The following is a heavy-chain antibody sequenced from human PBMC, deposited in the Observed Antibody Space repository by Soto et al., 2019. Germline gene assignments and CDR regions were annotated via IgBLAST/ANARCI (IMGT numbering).Heavy chain of an antibody. J-gene: IGHJ2*01. V-gene: IGHV4-59*08. CDR1: GGSISSYY. CDR2: IYYSGST. CDR3: ARRPDYGDYGYWYFDL. D-gene: IGHD4-17*01. Sequence: ETLSLTCTVSGGSISSYYCCWIRLPPGKGLEWIGYIYYSGSTNYNPSLKSRVTISVDTSKNQFSLKLGSVTAADTAVYYCARRPDYGDYGYWYFDLWGRGTLVTVSS.